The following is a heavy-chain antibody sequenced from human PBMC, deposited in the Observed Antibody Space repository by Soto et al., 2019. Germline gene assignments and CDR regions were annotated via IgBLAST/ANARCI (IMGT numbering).Heavy chain of an antibody. V-gene: IGHV4-59*01. CDR1: GGSISSYY. Sequence: PSETLSLTCTVSGGSISSYYWSWIRQPPGKGLEWIEYIYYSGSTNYNPSLKSRVTISVDTSKNQFSLKLSSVTAADTAVYYCARDKGYCSSTSCYAGWFDPWGQGTLVTVSS. D-gene: IGHD2-2*01. CDR2: IYYSGST. CDR3: ARDKGYCSSTSCYAGWFDP. J-gene: IGHJ5*02.